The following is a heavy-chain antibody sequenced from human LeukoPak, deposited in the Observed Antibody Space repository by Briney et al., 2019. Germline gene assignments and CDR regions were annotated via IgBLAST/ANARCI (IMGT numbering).Heavy chain of an antibody. J-gene: IGHJ3*02. V-gene: IGHV3-73*01. D-gene: IGHD6-19*01. CDR2: IRSKANSYAT. Sequence: GGSLKLSCAASGFTFSGSAMHWVRQASGKGLEWVGRIRSKANSYATAYAASVKGRFTISRDDSKSTAYLQMNSLKTEDTAVYYCTRHASGAAVAGTLWDIWGQGTMVTVSS. CDR1: GFTFSGSA. CDR3: TRHASGAAVAGTLWDI.